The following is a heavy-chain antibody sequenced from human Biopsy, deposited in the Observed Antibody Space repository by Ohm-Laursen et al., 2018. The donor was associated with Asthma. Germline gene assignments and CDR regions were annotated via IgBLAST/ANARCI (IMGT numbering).Heavy chain of an antibody. D-gene: IGHD5-12*01. CDR2: IWYDGGNK. CDR3: ARDIVATMIGYYYYGMDV. J-gene: IGHJ6*02. V-gene: IGHV3-33*01. CDR1: GFTFSSYG. Sequence: SLGLSCAASGFTFSSYGMHWVRQAPGKGLEWVAVIWYDGGNKYYADSVKGRFIISRDNSKNTLYLQMNSLRAEDMAVYYCARDIVATMIGYYYYGMDVWGQGTTVTVSS.